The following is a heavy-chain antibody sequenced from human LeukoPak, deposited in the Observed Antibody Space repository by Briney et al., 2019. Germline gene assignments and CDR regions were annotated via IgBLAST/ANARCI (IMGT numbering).Heavy chain of an antibody. CDR2: VSGNGAVT. V-gene: IGHV3-23*01. D-gene: IGHD1-20*01. CDR1: GFSFSESV. J-gene: IGHJ4*02. CDR3: AKVGYCANNCFRTHDY. Sequence: GGSLRLSCVASGFSFSESVMSWVRQPPGKGLEWVSAVSGNGAVTYYAASVRGRFTISRDNSKNTVYLQMNSLRAEDTATYYCAKVGYCANNCFRTHDYWGQGALDAVSS.